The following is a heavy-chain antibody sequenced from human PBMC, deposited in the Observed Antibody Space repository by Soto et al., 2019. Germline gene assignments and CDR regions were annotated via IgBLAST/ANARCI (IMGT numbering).Heavy chain of an antibody. CDR2: IYYSGST. D-gene: IGHD3-10*01. J-gene: IGHJ3*02. CDR1: GDSISSSSFY. V-gene: IGHV4-39*01. CDR3: ARHRSGIGPDI. Sequence: QLQLQESGPGLVKPSETLSLTCSVSGDSISSSSFYWGWVRQPPGKGLEWIGTIYYSGSTYYNPSLKSRATISVDTSKNQFSLKLSSVTAADTAVYYCARHRSGIGPDIWGQGTMVTVSS.